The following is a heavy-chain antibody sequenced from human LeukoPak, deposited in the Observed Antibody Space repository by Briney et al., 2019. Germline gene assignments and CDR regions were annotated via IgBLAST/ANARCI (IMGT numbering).Heavy chain of an antibody. CDR2: ISNGGST. CDR3: ARDGSDYYHHGMDV. Sequence: PSETLSLTCTVSGGSISSFYWSWIRQPPGEGLEWIGYISNGGSTKYNPSLKSRVTISVDTSKNQLSLKLSSVTAADTAVYYCARDGSDYYHHGMDVWGQGTTVTVS. CDR1: GGSISSFY. J-gene: IGHJ6*02. V-gene: IGHV4-59*01.